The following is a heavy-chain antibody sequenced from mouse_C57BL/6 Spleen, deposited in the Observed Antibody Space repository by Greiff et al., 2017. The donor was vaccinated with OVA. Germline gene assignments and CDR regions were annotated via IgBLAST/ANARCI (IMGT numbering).Heavy chain of an antibody. J-gene: IGHJ3*01. CDR2: ISSGSSTI. D-gene: IGHD2-1*01. V-gene: IGHV5-17*01. CDR1: GFTFSDYG. Sequence: EVKLVESGGGLVKPGGSLKLSCAASGFTFSDYGMHWVRQAPEKGLEWVAYISSGSSTIYYADTVKGRFTITRDNDKNTLFLQMTSLRSEDTAMYYCARQGGNYGFAYWGQGTLVTVSA. CDR3: ARQGGNYGFAY.